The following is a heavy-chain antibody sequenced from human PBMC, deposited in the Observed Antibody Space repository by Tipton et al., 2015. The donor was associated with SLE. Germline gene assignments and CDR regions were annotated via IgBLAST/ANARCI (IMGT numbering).Heavy chain of an antibody. CDR3: ARGRDGYKNY. CDR1: GGSFSGYY. J-gene: IGHJ4*02. Sequence: TLSLTCAVYGGSFSGYYWSWIRQPAGKGLEWIGEINHSGSTNYNPSLKSRVTISVDTSKNQFSLKLSSVTAADTAVYYCARGRDGYKNYWGQGTLVTVSS. D-gene: IGHD5-24*01. CDR2: INHSGST. V-gene: IGHV4-34*01.